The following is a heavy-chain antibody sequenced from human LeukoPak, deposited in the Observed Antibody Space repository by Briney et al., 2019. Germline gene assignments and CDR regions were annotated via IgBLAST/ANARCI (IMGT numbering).Heavy chain of an antibody. V-gene: IGHV4-4*07. Sequence: SETLSLTCTVSGGSISSYYWSWIRQPAGKGLEWIGRIYTSGSTNYNPSLKSRVTMSVDTSKNQFSLKLSSVTAADTAVYYCARRLLYYYGSGSYARKKNNWFDPWGQGTLVTVSS. CDR1: GGSISSYY. CDR2: IYTSGST. D-gene: IGHD3-10*01. J-gene: IGHJ5*02. CDR3: ARRLLYYYGSGSYARKKNNWFDP.